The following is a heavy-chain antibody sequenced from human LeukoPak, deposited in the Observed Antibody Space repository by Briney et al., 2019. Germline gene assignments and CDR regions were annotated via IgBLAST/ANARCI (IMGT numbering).Heavy chain of an antibody. CDR2: IYYSGST. V-gene: IGHV4-30-4*01. CDR3: ARRRTGDYFDY. J-gene: IGHJ4*02. CDR1: GGSIRNNNYY. D-gene: IGHD7-27*01. Sequence: SETLSLTCTVSGGSIRNNNYYWSWIRQPPGKGLEWIGYIYYSGSTYYNPSLKSRVTISVDTSKNQFSLKLSSVTAADTAVYYCARRRTGDYFDYWGQGTLVTVFS.